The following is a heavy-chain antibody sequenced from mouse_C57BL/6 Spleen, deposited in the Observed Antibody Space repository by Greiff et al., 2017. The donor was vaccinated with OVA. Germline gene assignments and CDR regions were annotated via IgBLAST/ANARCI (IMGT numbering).Heavy chain of an antibody. J-gene: IGHJ2*01. CDR1: GFNIKDDY. CDR3: TYYGSSYGY. D-gene: IGHD1-1*01. CDR2: IDPENGDT. V-gene: IGHV14-4*01. Sequence: EVQLVESGAELVRPGASVKLSCTASGFNIKDDYMHWVKQRPEQGLEWIGWIDPENGDTEYASKFQGKATITADTSSNTAYLQLSSLTSEDTAVYYCTYYGSSYGYWGQGTTLTVSS.